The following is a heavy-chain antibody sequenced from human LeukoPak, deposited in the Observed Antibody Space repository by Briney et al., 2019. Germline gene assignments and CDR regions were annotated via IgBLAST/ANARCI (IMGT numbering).Heavy chain of an antibody. Sequence: ASVKVSCKASGYKFTTYGITWAPQAPGQGLEWMGWISAYNGDTDFAQQFQGRVTFMTDTSTNTAYMDLRSLTSDDTAVYYCARASTRAAATGYDPWGQGSLVTVSS. CDR2: ISAYNGDT. CDR3: ARASTRAAATGYDP. D-gene: IGHD6-13*01. J-gene: IGHJ5*02. V-gene: IGHV1-18*01. CDR1: GYKFTTYG.